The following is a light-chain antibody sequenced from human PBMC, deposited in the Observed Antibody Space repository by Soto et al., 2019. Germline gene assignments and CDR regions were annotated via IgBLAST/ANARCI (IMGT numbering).Light chain of an antibody. CDR1: QSVLFSIDKKDY. Sequence: DCVMTQSPDSLAVSLGERATINCKSSQSVLFSIDKKDYLAWDQQKPGQPPKLLIYWASTRESGVPDRFTGSGSGTDFTLTISSLQAEDVAVYYCQQYYNTPVTFGGGTKVEIK. J-gene: IGKJ4*01. CDR3: QQYYNTPVT. V-gene: IGKV4-1*01. CDR2: WAS.